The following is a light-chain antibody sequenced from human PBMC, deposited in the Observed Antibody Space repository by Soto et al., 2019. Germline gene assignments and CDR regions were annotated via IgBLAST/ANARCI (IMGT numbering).Light chain of an antibody. Sequence: TVLTPSPPTPSLSPGYRATLSLSSSQSVSSSYLAWYQQKPGQAPRLLIYGASSRATGIPDRFSGSGSGTDFTLTISRLEPEDFAVYYCQQYGSSPLTFGGGTKVDI. CDR3: QQYGSSPLT. CDR1: QSVSSSY. V-gene: IGKV3-20*01. J-gene: IGKJ4*01. CDR2: GAS.